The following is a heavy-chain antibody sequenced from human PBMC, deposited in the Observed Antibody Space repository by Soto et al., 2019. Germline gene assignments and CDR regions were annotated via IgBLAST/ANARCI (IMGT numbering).Heavy chain of an antibody. Sequence: QVQLVQSGAEVKKPGSSVKVSCKASGGTFSSYTISWVRQAPGQGLEWMGRIIPILGIANYAQKFPGRVTITADKSTSTAYMELSSLRSEDTAVYYCARDSGGNSYYYYGMDVWGQGTTVTVSS. V-gene: IGHV1-69*08. D-gene: IGHD2-21*02. CDR1: GGTFSSYT. CDR3: ARDSGGNSYYYYGMDV. J-gene: IGHJ6*02. CDR2: IIPILGIA.